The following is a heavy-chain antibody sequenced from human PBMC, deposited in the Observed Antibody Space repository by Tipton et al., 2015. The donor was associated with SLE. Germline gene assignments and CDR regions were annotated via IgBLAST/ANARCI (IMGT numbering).Heavy chain of an antibody. V-gene: IGHV4-59*01. CDR2: IHYNGST. CDR3: ARVNDFLLYGMDV. CDR1: DGSISSYC. Sequence: TLSLTCTVSDGSISSYCWSWIRQPPGKGLDWIGYIHYNGSTNYNPSLKSRVAISEDTSKNQISLRLSSVTAADTAVYYCARVNDFLLYGMDVWGQGTTVTVSS. J-gene: IGHJ6*02. D-gene: IGHD3-3*01.